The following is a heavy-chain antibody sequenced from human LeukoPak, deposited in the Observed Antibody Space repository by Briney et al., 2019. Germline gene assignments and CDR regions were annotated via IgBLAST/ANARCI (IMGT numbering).Heavy chain of an antibody. CDR2: IYDSGST. D-gene: IGHD3/OR15-3a*01. CDR3: ARAYYFWTPGGFYYYMDI. V-gene: IGHV4-59*01. J-gene: IGHJ6*03. Sequence: SQTLSLTCTVSGGSISSYYWSWIRQPPGKGLEWIGYIYDSGSTNYNPSLKSRVTISVDTSKNQFSLKLSSVTAADTAVYYCARAYYFWTPGGFYYYMDIWGKGTTVTVSS. CDR1: GGSISSYY.